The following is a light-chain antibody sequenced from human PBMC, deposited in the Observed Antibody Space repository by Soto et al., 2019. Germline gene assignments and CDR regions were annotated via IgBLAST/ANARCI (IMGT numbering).Light chain of an antibody. V-gene: IGKV3-20*01. Sequence: EILLTQSPDSLSLSPGDRATLSCRASQSFSSTFFAWYQQKPGQAPRLLIYGASSRATGIPDRFSGSGSGTDFTLTISRLEAEDCAVYYCQQYASSVTFGQGIKVEIK. CDR3: QQYASSVT. J-gene: IGKJ1*01. CDR2: GAS. CDR1: QSFSSTF.